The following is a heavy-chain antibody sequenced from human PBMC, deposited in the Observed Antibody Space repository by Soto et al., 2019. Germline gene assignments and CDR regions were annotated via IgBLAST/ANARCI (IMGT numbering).Heavy chain of an antibody. J-gene: IGHJ4*02. Sequence: GGSLRLSCAASGFTFSSYGMHWVRQAPGKGLEWVAVISYDGSNKYYADSVKGRFTISRDNSKNTLYLQMNSLRAEDTAVYYCAKDQDSGYDYPVHWGQGTLVTVSS. CDR3: AKDQDSGYDYPVH. D-gene: IGHD5-12*01. CDR2: ISYDGSNK. V-gene: IGHV3-30*18. CDR1: GFTFSSYG.